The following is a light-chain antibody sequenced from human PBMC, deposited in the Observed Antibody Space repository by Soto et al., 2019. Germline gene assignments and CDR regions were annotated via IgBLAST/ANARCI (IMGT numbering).Light chain of an antibody. CDR1: QSVRKY. CDR2: DAS. J-gene: IGKJ1*01. V-gene: IGKV3-11*01. CDR3: QQRYNWPWT. Sequence: VFTQSPATLSLSPGERVTLSCRASQSVRKYLGWYQQKPGQAPRLLIYDASNRATDIPPRFSGSGSGTDFTLTISALEPEDLAVYYCQQRYNWPWTFGQGTKVDIK.